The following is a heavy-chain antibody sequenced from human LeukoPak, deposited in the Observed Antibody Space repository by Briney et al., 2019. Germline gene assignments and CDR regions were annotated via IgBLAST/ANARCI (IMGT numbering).Heavy chain of an antibody. CDR1: GGSLSSSSYY. CDR3: ARPGHSSGRHA. Sequence: PSETLSLTCTVSGGSLSSSSYYWGWIRQPPGKGLEWIGSIYYSGSTYYNPSLKSRVTISVDTSKNQFSLKLSSVTAADTAVYYCARPGHSSGRHAWGQGTLVTVSS. CDR2: IYYSGST. J-gene: IGHJ4*02. D-gene: IGHD6-19*01. V-gene: IGHV4-39*01.